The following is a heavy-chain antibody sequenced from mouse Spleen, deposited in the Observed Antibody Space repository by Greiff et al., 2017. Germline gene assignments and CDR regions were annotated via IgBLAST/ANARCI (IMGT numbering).Heavy chain of an antibody. Sequence: EVQLVESGPGLVKPSQSLSLTCTVTGYSITSDYAWNWIRQFPGNKLEWMGYISYSGSTSYNPSLKSRISITRDTSKNQFFLQLNSVTTEDTATYYCARSDYYGPWFAYWGQGTLVTVSA. CDR3: ARSDYYGPWFAY. CDR1: GYSITSDYA. J-gene: IGHJ3*01. D-gene: IGHD1-2*01. CDR2: ISYSGST. V-gene: IGHV3-2*02.